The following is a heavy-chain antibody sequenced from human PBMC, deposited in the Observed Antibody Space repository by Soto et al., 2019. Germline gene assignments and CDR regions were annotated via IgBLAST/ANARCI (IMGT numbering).Heavy chain of an antibody. D-gene: IGHD2-21*02. Sequence: GGSLRLSCVASGFTFSSNWMNWVRLAPGKGPEWVASMKEDGSVKDYAESAKGRFTISRDNAKNSLYLEMNSLTAEDTAVYYCVKNGDWYFESWGQGTLVTVSS. CDR3: VKNGDWYFES. V-gene: IGHV3-7*03. CDR2: MKEDGSVK. J-gene: IGHJ4*02. CDR1: GFTFSSNW.